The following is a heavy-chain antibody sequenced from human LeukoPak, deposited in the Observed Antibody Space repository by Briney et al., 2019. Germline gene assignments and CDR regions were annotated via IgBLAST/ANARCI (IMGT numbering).Heavy chain of an antibody. D-gene: IGHD3-10*01. Sequence: GGSLRPSCAASGFTFSSYLMNWVRQAPGKGLEWVANIKQDGSVKNYVDSVKGRFTISRDNAKNSLFLQMNSLRAEDTAVYYCARDPSGSPVFDPWGQGTLVTVSS. CDR1: GFTFSSYL. J-gene: IGHJ5*02. V-gene: IGHV3-7*01. CDR3: ARDPSGSPVFDP. CDR2: IKQDGSVK.